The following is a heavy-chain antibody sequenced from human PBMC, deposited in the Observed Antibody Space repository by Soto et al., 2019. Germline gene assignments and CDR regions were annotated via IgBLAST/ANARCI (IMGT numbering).Heavy chain of an antibody. D-gene: IGHD2-2*01. CDR1: GFTFTSSA. V-gene: IGHV1-58*02. J-gene: IGHJ6*02. CDR2: IVVGSVNT. CDR3: ARDRVLGYCSSTSCYEYYYYGMDV. Sequence: GASVKVSCKASGFTFTSSAIQWVRQARGQRLEWIGWIVVGSVNTNYAQKFQGRVTITRDMSTSTAYMELSSLRSEDTAVYYCARDRVLGYCSSTSCYEYYYYGMDVWGQGTTVTVSS.